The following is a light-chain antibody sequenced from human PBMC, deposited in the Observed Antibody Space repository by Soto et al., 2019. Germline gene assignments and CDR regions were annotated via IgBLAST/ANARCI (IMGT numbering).Light chain of an antibody. CDR3: ISYTAGSTLWV. Sequence: QSVLTQPASVSGSPRQSITISCTGTSSDIGGYNYVSWYQQHPGKPPKLMIFEVSNRPSGISNRFSGSKSGNTASLTISGLQAEDEADYYCISYTAGSTLWVFGGGTKLTVL. V-gene: IGLV2-14*01. CDR2: EVS. J-gene: IGLJ3*02. CDR1: SSDIGGYNY.